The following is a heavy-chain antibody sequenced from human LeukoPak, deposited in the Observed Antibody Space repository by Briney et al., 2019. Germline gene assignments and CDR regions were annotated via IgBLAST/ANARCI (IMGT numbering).Heavy chain of an antibody. CDR1: GYTFTSYY. CDR3: ARGGYYDILTGNYGMDV. V-gene: IGHV1-46*01. CDR2: INPSGGST. Sequence: ASVKVSCKASGYTFTSYYMHWVRQAPGQGLEWMGIINPSGGSTSYAQKFQGRVTTTRDTSTSTVYMELSSLRSEDTAVYYCARGGYYDILTGNYGMDVWGKGTTVTVSS. J-gene: IGHJ6*04. D-gene: IGHD3-9*01.